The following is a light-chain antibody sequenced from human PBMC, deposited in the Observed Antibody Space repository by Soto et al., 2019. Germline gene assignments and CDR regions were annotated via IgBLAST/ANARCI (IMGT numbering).Light chain of an antibody. Sequence: EIVLTQSPGTLSLSPGERATLSCRASQSVSSSYVAWYQQKPGQAPRLLIYGASSRATGIPDRFSGSGSGPDFTLTISRLEPEDFAVYYCQQYASSPVYTFGQGTKLEIK. CDR2: GAS. CDR3: QQYASSPVYT. V-gene: IGKV3-20*01. CDR1: QSVSSSY. J-gene: IGKJ2*01.